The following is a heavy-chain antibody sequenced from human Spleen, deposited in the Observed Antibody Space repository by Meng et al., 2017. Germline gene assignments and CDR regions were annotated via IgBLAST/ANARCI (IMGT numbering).Heavy chain of an antibody. CDR2: ISWNSGII. CDR1: GFTFSTYW. V-gene: IGHV3-9*01. D-gene: IGHD6-19*01. CDR3: AKGAIAVAGSEFDY. J-gene: IGHJ4*02. Sequence: LSLTCAASGFTFSTYWMHWVRQAPGRGLEWVSGISWNSGIIGYADSVKGRFTISRDNAKNSLYLQMNSLRPEDTALYYCAKGAIAVAGSEFDYWGQGTVVTVSS.